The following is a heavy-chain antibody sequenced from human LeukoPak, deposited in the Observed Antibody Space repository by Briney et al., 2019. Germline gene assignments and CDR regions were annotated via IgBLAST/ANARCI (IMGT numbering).Heavy chain of an antibody. CDR2: IRYDGSNK. D-gene: IGHD5-12*01. J-gene: IGHJ5*02. CDR3: ARDGRVWLRFLVPDWFDP. CDR1: GFTFSSYG. V-gene: IGHV3-30*02. Sequence: GGSLRLSCAASGFTFSSYGMHWVRQAPGKGLEWVAFIRYDGSNKYYADSVKGRFTISRDNSKNTLFLQMNSLRSDDTALYYCARDGRVWLRFLVPDWFDPWGQGTLVTVSS.